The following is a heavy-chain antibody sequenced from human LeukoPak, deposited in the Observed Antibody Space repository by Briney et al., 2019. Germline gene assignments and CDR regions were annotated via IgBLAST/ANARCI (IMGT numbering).Heavy chain of an antibody. V-gene: IGHV4-59*11. CDR1: RDANTRHY. J-gene: IGHJ4*02. CDR3: ARELNYFDSSGYPGPSYFDY. CDR2: IYLSENT. Sequence: PSETLSLTRSLSRDANTRHYWTWLRQRPGKGLEWIGYIYLSENTNYNPTLSTRVSMSVDTSTGQFSLNLRSVTGADTAVYYCARELNYFDSSGYPGPSYFDYWGPGALVTVSS. D-gene: IGHD3-22*01.